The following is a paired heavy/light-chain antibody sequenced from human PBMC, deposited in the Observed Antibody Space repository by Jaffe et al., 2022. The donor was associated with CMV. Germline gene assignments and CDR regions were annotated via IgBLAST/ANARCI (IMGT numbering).Heavy chain of an antibody. CDR3: ARVTTTMVDGVIYKFDH. J-gene: IGHJ4*02. Sequence: VQLVESGGGLVQPGKSLRLSCKASGFTFSRYEMNWVRQAPGKGPEWLSYIAPGADPIFYADSVKGRFTISRDDAKDSVYLDMSNLRAEDTAVYFCARVTTTMVDGVIYKFDHWGQGTQVTVSS. D-gene: IGHD5-18*01. V-gene: IGHV3-48*03. CDR2: IAPGADPI. CDR1: GFTFSRYE.
Light chain of an antibody. Sequence: DIRLTQSPSSLSSSVGDRVTLTCRANQEINACLNWYQQKPGRAPKLLVYAASTLQSGVPSRFTGSGFGTDFTLTINSLQPEDFATYYCHQSCSFPPGWTFGQGTKVEMK. J-gene: IGKJ1*01. V-gene: IGKV1-39*01. CDR2: AAS. CDR1: QEINAC. CDR3: HQSCSFPPGWT.